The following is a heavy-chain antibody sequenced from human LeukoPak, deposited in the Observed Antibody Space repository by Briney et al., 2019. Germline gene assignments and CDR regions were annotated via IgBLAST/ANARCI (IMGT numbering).Heavy chain of an antibody. CDR1: GGSFSGYY. V-gene: IGHV4-34*09. J-gene: IGHJ5*02. CDR3: ARDTYYYDSYGFDP. Sequence: SETLSLTCAVYGGSFSGYYWSWIRQPPGKGLEWIGEINHSGSTNYNPSLKSRVTISVDTSKNQFSPKLSSVTAADTAVYYCARDTYYYDSYGFDPWGQGTLVTVSS. D-gene: IGHD3-22*01. CDR2: INHSGST.